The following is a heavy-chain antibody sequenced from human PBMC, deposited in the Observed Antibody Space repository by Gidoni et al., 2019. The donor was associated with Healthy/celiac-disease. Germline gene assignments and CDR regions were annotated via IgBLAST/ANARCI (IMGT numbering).Heavy chain of an antibody. D-gene: IGHD3-10*01. CDR3: ARDRRGEGPTYYYYYYGMDV. CDR1: GDSVSSNTAA. Sequence: QVQLQQSGPGLVKPSQTLSLTCAISGDSVSSNTAAWNWIRQSPSRGLEWLGRTYYRSKWYNDYAVSVKSRITINPDTSKNQFSLQLNSVTPEDTAVYYCARDRRGEGPTYYYYYYGMDVWGQGTTVTVSS. J-gene: IGHJ6*02. V-gene: IGHV6-1*01. CDR2: TYYRSKWYN.